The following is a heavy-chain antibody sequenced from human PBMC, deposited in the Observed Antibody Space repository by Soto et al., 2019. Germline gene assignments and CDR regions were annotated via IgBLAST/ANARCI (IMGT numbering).Heavy chain of an antibody. V-gene: IGHV3-23*01. CDR2: ISVSGETT. CDR1: GFSFTNYA. J-gene: IGHJ4*02. CDR3: AKEQWLIQGHFDY. Sequence: EVQLLESGRGLVRPGGSLRLSCAASGFSFTNYAMSWVRQAPGKGLEWLSAISVSGETTYYADSVRGRFTISRDNSRATVFLQMSNLRAEDTALYYCAKEQWLIQGHFDYWGQGILATVSS. D-gene: IGHD5-18*01.